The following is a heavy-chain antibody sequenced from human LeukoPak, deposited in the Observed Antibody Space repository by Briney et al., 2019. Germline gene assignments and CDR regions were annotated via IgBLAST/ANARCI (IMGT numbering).Heavy chain of an antibody. D-gene: IGHD2-2*02. CDR2: IKQDGSEE. CDR1: QFIFVMSL. V-gene: IGHV3-7*01. Sequence: GGSLRLSCASSQFIFVMSLLIWVRQAPGQGLERVANIKQDGSEEHYVDSVKGRFTISRDNAKNSLYLQMNSLRAKDTAVYYCARDLELRREDCSSTSCYIYNWFDPWGQGTLVTVSS. CDR3: ARDLELRREDCSSTSCYIYNWFDP. J-gene: IGHJ5*02.